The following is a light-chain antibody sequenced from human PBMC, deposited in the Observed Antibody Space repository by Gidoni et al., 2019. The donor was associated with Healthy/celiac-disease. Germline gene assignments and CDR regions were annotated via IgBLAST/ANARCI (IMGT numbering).Light chain of an antibody. J-gene: IGLJ2*01. CDR1: KLGDKY. Sequence: SSELTQPPSVSVSPGQTASITCSGDKLGDKYACWYQQKPGQSPVLVIYQDSKRPSGIPERFSGSNPGNTATLTISGTQAMDEADYYCQAWDSSLVFGGGTKLTVL. V-gene: IGLV3-1*01. CDR2: QDS. CDR3: QAWDSSLV.